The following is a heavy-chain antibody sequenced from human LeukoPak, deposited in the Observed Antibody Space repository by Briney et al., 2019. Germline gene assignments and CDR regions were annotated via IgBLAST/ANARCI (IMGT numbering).Heavy chain of an antibody. Sequence: GGSLRLSCAASGFTFSSYAMLWVRQAPGKGLEWVAVISYDGSNKYYADSVKGRFTISRDNSKNTLYLQMNSLRAEDTAVYYCASLVATTSMLDYWGQGTLVTVSS. V-gene: IGHV3-30-3*01. J-gene: IGHJ4*02. D-gene: IGHD5-12*01. CDR3: ASLVATTSMLDY. CDR1: GFTFSSYA. CDR2: ISYDGSNK.